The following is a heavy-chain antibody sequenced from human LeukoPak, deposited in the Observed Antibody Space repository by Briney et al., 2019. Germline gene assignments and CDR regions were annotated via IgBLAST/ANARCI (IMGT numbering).Heavy chain of an antibody. CDR1: GFTVSSNY. V-gene: IGHV3-66*02. J-gene: IGHJ6*03. CDR3: ARDHENLLRFLEWSPYYYMDV. CDR2: IYSGGST. D-gene: IGHD3-3*01. Sequence: SGGSLRLSCAASGFTVSSNYMSWVRQAPGKGLEWVSVIYSGGSTYYADSVKGRFTISRDNSKNTLYLQTNSLRAEDTAVYYCARDHENLLRFLEWSPYYYMDVWGKGTTVTVSS.